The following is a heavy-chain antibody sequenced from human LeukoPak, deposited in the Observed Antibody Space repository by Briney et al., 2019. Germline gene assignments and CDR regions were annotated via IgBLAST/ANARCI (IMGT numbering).Heavy chain of an antibody. Sequence: GGSLRLSCAASGFTFSSYWMNWVRQAPGKGLEWVSSISTTIVYTYYADSVKGRFTISRDNAKNSLFLQMNSLRAEDTAVYFCARVYGSGPFYYYGMDVWGQGTTVTVSS. D-gene: IGHD3-10*01. CDR2: ISTTIVYT. J-gene: IGHJ6*02. CDR1: GFTFSSYW. CDR3: ARVYGSGPFYYYGMDV. V-gene: IGHV3-21*01.